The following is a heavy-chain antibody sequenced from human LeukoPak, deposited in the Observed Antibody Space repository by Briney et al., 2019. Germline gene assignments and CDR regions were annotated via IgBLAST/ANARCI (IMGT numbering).Heavy chain of an antibody. J-gene: IGHJ4*02. CDR2: ISGSGGNT. D-gene: IGHD3-22*01. CDR3: AKERSSGVYRLFDY. CDR1: GFTFSTYA. Sequence: GGSLGLSCAASGFTFSTYAMNWVRQAPGKGLEWVSGISGSGGNTYYTDSVKGRFTISRDNSKDTLYLQMNSLRAEDTAVYYCAKERSSGVYRLFDYWGQGTLVTVSS. V-gene: IGHV3-23*01.